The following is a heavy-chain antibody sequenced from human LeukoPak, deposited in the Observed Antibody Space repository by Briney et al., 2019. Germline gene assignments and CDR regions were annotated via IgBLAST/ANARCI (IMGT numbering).Heavy chain of an antibody. CDR1: GFTFSDYY. V-gene: IGHV3-11*04. Sequence: GGSLRLSCAASGFTFSDYYMSWIRQAPGKGLEWVSYISSSGSTIYYADSVKGRFTISRDNAKNSLYLQMNSLRAEDTAVYYCARDSADIVVVVAATPNDAFDIWGQGTMVTVSS. CDR2: ISSSGSTI. D-gene: IGHD2-15*01. J-gene: IGHJ3*02. CDR3: ARDSADIVVVVAATPNDAFDI.